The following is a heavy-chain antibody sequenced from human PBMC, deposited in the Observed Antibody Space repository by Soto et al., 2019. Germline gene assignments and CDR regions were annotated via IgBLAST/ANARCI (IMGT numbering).Heavy chain of an antibody. D-gene: IGHD6-13*01. CDR1: GGSISSSSYY. J-gene: IGHJ6*02. V-gene: IGHV4-39*01. CDR3: ASLYSSSWYYYGMDV. Sequence: SETLSLTCTVSGGSISSSSYYWGWIRQPPGKGLEWIGSIYYSGSTYYNPSLKSRVTISVDTSKNQFSLKLSSVTAADTAVYYCASLYSSSWYYYGMDVWGQGTTVTVSS. CDR2: IYYSGST.